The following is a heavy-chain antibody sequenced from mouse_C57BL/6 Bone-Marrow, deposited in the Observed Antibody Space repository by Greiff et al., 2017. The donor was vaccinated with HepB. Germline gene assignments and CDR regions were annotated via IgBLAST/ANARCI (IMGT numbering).Heavy chain of an antibody. CDR3: ARKGFTTVVAPYAMDY. Sequence: QVQLQQSGAELARPGASVKLSCKASGYTFTSYGISWVKQRTGQGLEWIGEIYPRSGNTYYNEKFKGKATLTADKSSSTAYMELRSLTSEASAVYFCARKGFTTVVAPYAMDYWGQGTSVTVSS. CDR1: GYTFTSYG. D-gene: IGHD1-1*01. CDR2: IYPRSGNT. V-gene: IGHV1-81*01. J-gene: IGHJ4*01.